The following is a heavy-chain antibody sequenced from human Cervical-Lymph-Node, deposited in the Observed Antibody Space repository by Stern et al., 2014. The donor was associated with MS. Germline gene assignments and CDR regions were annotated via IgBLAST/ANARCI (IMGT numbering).Heavy chain of an antibody. D-gene: IGHD1-26*01. CDR3: ARERALIVGATTGFDY. CDR1: GYTFTGYY. J-gene: IGHJ4*02. V-gene: IGHV1-2*06. CDR2: INPNSGGT. Sequence: QLGQSGAEVKKPGASVKVSCKASGYTFTGYYMHWGRQAPGQGLELMGRINPNSGGTNYAQKFQGRVTMTRDTSISTAYMELSRLRSDDTAVYYCARERALIVGATTGFDYWGQGTLVTVSS.